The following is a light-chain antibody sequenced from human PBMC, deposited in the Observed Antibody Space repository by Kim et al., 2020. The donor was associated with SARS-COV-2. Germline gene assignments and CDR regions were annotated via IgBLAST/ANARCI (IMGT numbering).Light chain of an antibody. Sequence: SPGEGATLSCRASQSVSSSFLAWYQQKPGQAPRLLSYGASSRATGIPDRFSGSGSGTDFTLTISRLEPEDFAVYYCQQYGSSPWTFGQGTKVDIK. CDR1: QSVSSSF. J-gene: IGKJ1*01. CDR3: QQYGSSPWT. CDR2: GAS. V-gene: IGKV3-20*01.